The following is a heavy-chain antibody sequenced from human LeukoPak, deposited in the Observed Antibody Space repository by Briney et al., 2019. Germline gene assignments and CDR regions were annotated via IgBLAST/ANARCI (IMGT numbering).Heavy chain of an antibody. Sequence: ASVKVSCKASGYTFTGHYMHWVRQAPGQGLEWMGWINPNSGGTNYAQNFQGRVTMTRDTSISTAYMELSRLRSDDTAVYYCARDLYNFWRGIVCYWGQGTLVTVSS. CDR3: ARDLYNFWRGIVCY. CDR1: GYTFTGHY. CDR2: INPNSGGT. D-gene: IGHD3-3*01. J-gene: IGHJ4*02. V-gene: IGHV1-2*02.